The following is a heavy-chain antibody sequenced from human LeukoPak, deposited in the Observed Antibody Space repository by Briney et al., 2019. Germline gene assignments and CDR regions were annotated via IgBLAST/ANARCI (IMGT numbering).Heavy chain of an antibody. CDR3: ARDYDYGDYVSLAV. Sequence: GGSLRLSCAASGFAFSSYAMSWVRQAPGKGLEWVSIISDSGGSTYYADSVKGRFTISRDNSKNTLYLQMNSLRAEDTAVYYCARDYDYGDYVSLAVWGQGTLVTVSS. V-gene: IGHV3-23*01. D-gene: IGHD4-17*01. CDR1: GFAFSSYA. J-gene: IGHJ4*02. CDR2: ISDSGGST.